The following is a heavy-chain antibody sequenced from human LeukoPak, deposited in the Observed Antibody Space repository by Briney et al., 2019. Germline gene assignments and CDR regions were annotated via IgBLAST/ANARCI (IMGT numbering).Heavy chain of an antibody. CDR2: ISGSGGST. Sequence: GGSLRLSCAASGFAFSSYAMSWVRQAPGKGLEWVSAISGSGGSTYYADSVKGRFTISRDNSKNTLYLQMNSLRAEDTAVYYCAKPSGGITMVRGVIRHFDYWGQGTLVTVSS. J-gene: IGHJ4*02. CDR3: AKPSGGITMVRGVIRHFDY. CDR1: GFAFSSYA. V-gene: IGHV3-23*01. D-gene: IGHD3-10*01.